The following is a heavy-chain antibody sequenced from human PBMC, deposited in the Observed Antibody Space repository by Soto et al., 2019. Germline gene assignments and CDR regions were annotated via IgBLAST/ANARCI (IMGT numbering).Heavy chain of an antibody. CDR1: GFTFSSYS. D-gene: IGHD4-17*01. V-gene: IGHV3-21*01. J-gene: IGHJ4*02. CDR3: ARDIWDDYGDYEGWY. CDR2: ISSSSSYI. Sequence: EVQLLESGGGLVQPGGSLRLSCAASGFTFSSYSMNWVRQAPGKGLEWVSSISSSSSYIYYADSVKGRFTISRDNAKNSLYLQMNSLRAEDTAVYYCARDIWDDYGDYEGWYWGQGTLVTVSS.